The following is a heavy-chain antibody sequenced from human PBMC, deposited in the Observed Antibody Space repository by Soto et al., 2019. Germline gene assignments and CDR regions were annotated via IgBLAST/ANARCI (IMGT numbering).Heavy chain of an antibody. V-gene: IGHV3-33*01. CDR3: ARDRRIQLWMFGHGFDY. CDR2: IWYDGSNK. J-gene: IGHJ4*02. D-gene: IGHD5-18*01. Sequence: QVQLVESGGGVVQPGRSLRLSCAASGFTFSSYGMHWVRQAPGKGLEWVAVIWYDGSNKYYADSVKGRFTISRDNSKNTLYLQMNSLRAEDTAVYYCARDRRIQLWMFGHGFDYWGQGTLVTVSS. CDR1: GFTFSSYG.